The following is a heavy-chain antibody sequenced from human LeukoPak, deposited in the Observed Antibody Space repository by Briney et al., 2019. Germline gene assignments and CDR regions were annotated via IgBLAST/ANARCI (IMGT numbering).Heavy chain of an antibody. J-gene: IGHJ4*02. Sequence: ASVRVSCKVSGYTHTELSMHWVRHAPGKGLEWMGGFDPEDGETIYAQKFQGRVTMTEDTSTDTAYMELSSLRSEDTAVYYCATLMITFGGVIAYFDYWGRGTLVTVSS. CDR2: FDPEDGET. D-gene: IGHD3-16*02. CDR3: ATLMITFGGVIAYFDY. V-gene: IGHV1-24*01. CDR1: GYTHTELS.